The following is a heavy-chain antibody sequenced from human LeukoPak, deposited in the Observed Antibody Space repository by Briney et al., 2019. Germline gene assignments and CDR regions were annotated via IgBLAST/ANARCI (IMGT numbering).Heavy chain of an antibody. V-gene: IGHV3-23*01. CDR3: AKNGGSGTYYLYYYGMEV. CDR2: ISGSGGST. D-gene: IGHD3-10*01. Sequence: PGGSLRLSCAASGFTFSSYAMSWVRQAPGKGLEWVSAISGSGGSTYYADSVKGRFTISRDNSKNTLYLQMNSLRAEDTAVYYCAKNGGSGTYYLYYYGMEVWGQGTTVTVSS. J-gene: IGHJ6*02. CDR1: GFTFSSYA.